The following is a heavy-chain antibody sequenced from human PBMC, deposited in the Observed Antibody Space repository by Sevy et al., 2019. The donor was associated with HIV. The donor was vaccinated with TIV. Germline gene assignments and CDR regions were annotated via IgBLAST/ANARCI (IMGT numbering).Heavy chain of an antibody. D-gene: IGHD3-10*01. CDR3: ARDKLLPFTVTMVRGALSYYFDS. CDR1: GFTFSSYG. J-gene: IGHJ4*02. Sequence: GGSLRLSCAASGFTFSSYGMHWVRQAPGKGLEWVAVIWYDGSSKYYADSVKGRFTVSRDNSKNKLYLQMNSLRAEDTAVYYCARDKLLPFTVTMVRGALSYYFDSWGQGTLVTVSS. CDR2: IWYDGSSK. V-gene: IGHV3-33*01.